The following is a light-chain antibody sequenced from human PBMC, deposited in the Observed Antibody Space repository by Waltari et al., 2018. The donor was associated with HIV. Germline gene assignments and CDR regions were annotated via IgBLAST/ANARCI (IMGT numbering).Light chain of an antibody. CDR3: EVWDSGSDHVV. CDR1: NTGFTS. J-gene: IGLJ2*01. CDR2: DNK. Sequence: SYVLTQPPSASVDPGQTARIACGGHNTGFTSVPWYQPRPGQAPVMVVYDNKDRPSGISERFAGSNSGSTATLSISRVEAGDEADYYWEVWDSGSDHVVFGGGTKLTVL. V-gene: IGLV3-21*02.